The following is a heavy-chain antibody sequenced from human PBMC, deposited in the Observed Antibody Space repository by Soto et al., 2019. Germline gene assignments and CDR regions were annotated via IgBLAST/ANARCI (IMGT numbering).Heavy chain of an antibody. CDR1: GFFFSSYG. Sequence: GGSLRLSCAASGFFFSSYGMHWVRQAPGKGLEWVALISYDGTNKYYADSVKGRFTISRDNSKNTLYLQINSLRAEDTAVYYCAKGPHHAIYYYYLDVWGKGTTVTVSS. CDR2: ISYDGTNK. V-gene: IGHV3-30*18. CDR3: AKGPHHAIYYYYLDV. J-gene: IGHJ6*03.